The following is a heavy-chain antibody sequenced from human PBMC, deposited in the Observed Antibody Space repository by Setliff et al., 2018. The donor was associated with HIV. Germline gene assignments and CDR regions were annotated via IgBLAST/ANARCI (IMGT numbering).Heavy chain of an antibody. CDR2: INAGNGNT. CDR1: GYTFTTYA. CDR3: AKERASEVEAFDI. Sequence: ASVKVSCKASGYTFTTYAIHWVRQAPGQRLEWMGWINAGNGNTKYSQKFQGRVTITRDTSASTAYMELSSLRSEDTAVYYCAKERASEVEAFDIWGQGTMVTVSS. J-gene: IGHJ3*02. V-gene: IGHV1-3*01. D-gene: IGHD3-3*01.